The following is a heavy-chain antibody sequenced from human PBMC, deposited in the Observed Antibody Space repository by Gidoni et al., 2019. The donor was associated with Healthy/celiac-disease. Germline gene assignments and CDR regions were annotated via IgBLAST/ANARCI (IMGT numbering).Heavy chain of an antibody. CDR3: AKDPYGDHGGGVYYYYGMDV. D-gene: IGHD4-17*01. Sequence: EVQLLESGGGLVQPGGSLRLSCAASGFTFSSYAMSWVRQAPGKGLGWVSAISGSGGSTYYADSVKGRFTISRDNSKNTLYLQMNSLRAEDTAVYYCAKDPYGDHGGGVYYYYGMDVWGQGTTVTVSS. CDR2: ISGSGGST. V-gene: IGHV3-23*01. CDR1: GFTFSSYA. J-gene: IGHJ6*02.